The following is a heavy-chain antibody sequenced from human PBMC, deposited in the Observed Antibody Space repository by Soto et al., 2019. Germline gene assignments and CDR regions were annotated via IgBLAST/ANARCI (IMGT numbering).Heavy chain of an antibody. CDR1: GYTFTAHG. CDR2: ISAGNGNT. Sequence: QVQLVQSGAEVKKPGASVKVSCKASGYTFTAHGIHWVRQAPGQRLEWMGWISAGNGNTKYSQKFQGRVSSTRDTSANTAYMELSGLRSEDTAVYYCARGIYDIYYTYCSSYMDVWGKGTAVTVSS. D-gene: IGHD3-9*01. V-gene: IGHV1-3*01. CDR3: ARGIYDIYYTYCSSYMDV. J-gene: IGHJ6*03.